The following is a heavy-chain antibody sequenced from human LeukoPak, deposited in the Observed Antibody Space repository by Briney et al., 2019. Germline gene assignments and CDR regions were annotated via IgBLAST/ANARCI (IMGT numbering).Heavy chain of an antibody. CDR3: ARGYNYGSDYYYGMDV. CDR2: ISGYNGNT. J-gene: IGHJ6*02. V-gene: IGHV1-18*01. CDR1: GYTFTSYA. Sequence: GASVKVSCKASGYTFTSYAISWLGQAPGQGLEWMGWISGYNGNTKYAQKVQGRVTMTTDTSTSTAYMELRSLRSDDTAVYYCARGYNYGSDYYYGMDVWGQGTTVTVSS. D-gene: IGHD5-18*01.